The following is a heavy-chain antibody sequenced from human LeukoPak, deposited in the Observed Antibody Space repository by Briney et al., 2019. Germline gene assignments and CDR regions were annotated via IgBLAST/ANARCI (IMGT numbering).Heavy chain of an antibody. CDR1: GFTFSSYG. Sequence: PGGSLRLSCAASGFTFSSYGMHWVRQAPGKGLEWVAVIWYDGSSKYYADSVKGRFTISRDNSKNTLYLQMNSLRAEDTAVYYCARDGGSGYEVDYWGQGTLVTVSS. V-gene: IGHV3-33*01. CDR2: IWYDGSSK. CDR3: ARDGGSGYEVDY. D-gene: IGHD5-12*01. J-gene: IGHJ4*02.